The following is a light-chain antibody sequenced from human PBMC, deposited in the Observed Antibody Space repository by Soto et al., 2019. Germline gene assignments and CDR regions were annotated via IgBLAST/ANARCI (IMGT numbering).Light chain of an antibody. CDR3: SSYTSSSTLV. V-gene: IGLV2-14*03. CDR2: DVS. CDR1: SSDVGDYNY. Sequence: QSALTQPASVSGSPGQSITISCTGTSSDVGDYNYVSWYQHHPGQAPKLMIYDVSNRPSGVSNRFSGSKSGNTASLTVSGLQAEDEADYYCSSYTSSSTLVFGGGTKLTVL. J-gene: IGLJ2*01.